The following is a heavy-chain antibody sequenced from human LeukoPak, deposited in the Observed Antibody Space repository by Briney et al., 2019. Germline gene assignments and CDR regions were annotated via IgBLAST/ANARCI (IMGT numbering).Heavy chain of an antibody. CDR3: ARAGPYQLPPRPVDY. Sequence: GGSLRLSCVDSGFTFSSYSTNWVRQAPGKGLEWVANINQDGSGEYYVDSVKGRFTISRDNAKNSLFLQMNSLRAEDTAIYYCARAGPYQLPPRPVDYWGQGTLVTVSS. CDR1: GFTFSSYS. CDR2: INQDGSGE. V-gene: IGHV3-7*01. J-gene: IGHJ4*02. D-gene: IGHD2-2*01.